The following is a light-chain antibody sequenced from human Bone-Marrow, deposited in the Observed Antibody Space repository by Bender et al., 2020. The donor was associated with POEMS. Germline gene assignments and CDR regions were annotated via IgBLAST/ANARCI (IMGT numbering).Light chain of an antibody. J-gene: IGLJ2*01. CDR1: SRDVDSYDY. Sequence: QSALTQPASVSGSPGQSITISCTATSRDVDSYDYVSWYQQHPGKAPKLLIYEVRKRPSGVSNRFSGSKSDNTASLTISGLQAEDEGDYYCSSYTSSSTLDDVVFGGGTKLTVL. CDR2: EVR. CDR3: SSYTSSSTLDDVV. V-gene: IGLV2-14*01.